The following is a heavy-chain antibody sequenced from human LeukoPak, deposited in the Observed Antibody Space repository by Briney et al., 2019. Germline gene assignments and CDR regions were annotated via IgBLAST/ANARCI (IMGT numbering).Heavy chain of an antibody. J-gene: IGHJ5*02. CDR1: GGSISSGGYY. D-gene: IGHD6-6*01. CDR2: IYTSGST. CDR3: ARGEYSSSYRERGHWFDP. Sequence: SETLSLTCTVSGGSISSGGYYWSWIRQPAGKGLEWIGRIYTSGSTNYNPSLKSRFTISVDTSKNQFSLKLSSVTAADTAVYYCARGEYSSSYRERGHWFDPWGQGTLVTVSS. V-gene: IGHV4-61*02.